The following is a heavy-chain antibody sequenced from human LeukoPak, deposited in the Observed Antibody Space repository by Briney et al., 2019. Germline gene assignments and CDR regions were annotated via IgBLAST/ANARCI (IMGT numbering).Heavy chain of an antibody. Sequence: ASVKASCKASGGTFSSYAISWVRQAPGQGLEWMGGIIPIFGTANYAQKFQGRVTITTDESTSTAYMELSSLRSEDTAVYYCARGPIVGATSQFDYWGQGTLVTVSS. J-gene: IGHJ4*02. CDR1: GGTFSSYA. CDR2: IIPIFGTA. V-gene: IGHV1-69*05. D-gene: IGHD1-26*01. CDR3: ARGPIVGATSQFDY.